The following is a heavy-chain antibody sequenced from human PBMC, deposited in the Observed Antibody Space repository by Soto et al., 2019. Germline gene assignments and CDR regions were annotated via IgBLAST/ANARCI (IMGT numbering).Heavy chain of an antibody. CDR2: SIPIFGTA. CDR1: GGTFSSYA. V-gene: IGHV1-69*01. D-gene: IGHD3-3*01. CDR3: ARGRITIFGVVIKTVGSAFDI. J-gene: IGHJ3*02. Sequence: QVQLVQSGAEVKKPGSSVKVSCKASGGTFSSYAISWVRQAPGQGLEWMGGSIPIFGTANYAQKFQGRVTSTADESTSTAYMELSSLRSEDTAVYYCARGRITIFGVVIKTVGSAFDIWGQGTMVTVSS.